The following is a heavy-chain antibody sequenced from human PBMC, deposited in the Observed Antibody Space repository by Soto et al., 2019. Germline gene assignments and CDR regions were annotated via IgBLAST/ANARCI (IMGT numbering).Heavy chain of an antibody. CDR1: GGSISSSSYY. D-gene: IGHD6-13*01. V-gene: IGHV4-39*01. Sequence: SETLSLTCTVSGGSISSSSYYWGWIRQPPGKGLEWIGSIYYSGSTYYNPSLKSRVTISVDTSKNQFSLKLSSVTAADTAVYYCARFDSGYSSSWYLGWGQGTLVTGSS. CDR3: ARFDSGYSSSWYLG. J-gene: IGHJ4*02. CDR2: IYYSGST.